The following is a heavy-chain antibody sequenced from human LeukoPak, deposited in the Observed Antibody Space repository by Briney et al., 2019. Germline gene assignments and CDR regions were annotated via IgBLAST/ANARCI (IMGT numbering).Heavy chain of an antibody. CDR1: GVTLSSYG. Sequence: VGSLRLSCTGSGVTLSSYGMHWVRQAPGKGLEWVAVTSYDGSNEYYAASVRGRFTISRDTSKNTVYLQMNSLTTEDTAVYYCARDSSRCAFDYWGQGTLVTVSS. CDR3: ARDSSRCAFDY. J-gene: IGHJ4*02. D-gene: IGHD6-13*01. V-gene: IGHV3-30*03. CDR2: TSYDGSNE.